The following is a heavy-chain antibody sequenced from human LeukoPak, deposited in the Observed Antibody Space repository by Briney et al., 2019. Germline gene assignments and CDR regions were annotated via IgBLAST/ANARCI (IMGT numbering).Heavy chain of an antibody. J-gene: IGHJ2*01. CDR2: INHSGST. CDR1: GVSFSGYY. Sequence: SETLSLTCAVYGVSFSGYYWSWIRQPPGKGLEWIGEINHSGSTNYNPSLKSRVTISVDTSKNQFSLKLSSVTAADTAVYYCARDALRGYCSSTSCRYWYFDLWGRGTLVTVSS. D-gene: IGHD2-2*01. CDR3: ARDALRGYCSSTSCRYWYFDL. V-gene: IGHV4-34*01.